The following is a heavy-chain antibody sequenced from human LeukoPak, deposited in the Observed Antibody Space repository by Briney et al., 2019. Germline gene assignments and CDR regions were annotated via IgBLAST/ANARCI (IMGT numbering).Heavy chain of an antibody. D-gene: IGHD2-15*01. CDR2: ISHEGAEK. CDR1: GFTFSSSG. CDR3: ATDRGWFFDN. V-gene: IGHV3-30*03. Sequence: GGSLRLTCAASGFTFSSSGMHWVRQAPGTGLEWVAFISHEGAEKYFADSVKGRFTISRDNSKNTLYLQMNSLRDEDTAVYYCATDRGWFFDNWGQGTLVTVAS. J-gene: IGHJ4*02.